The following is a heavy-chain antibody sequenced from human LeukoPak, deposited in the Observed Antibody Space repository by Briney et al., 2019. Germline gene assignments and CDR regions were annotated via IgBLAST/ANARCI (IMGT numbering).Heavy chain of an antibody. Sequence: PGGSLRLSCAASGFTFSSYEMNWVRQAPGKGLEWVSYISSSGSTIYYADSVKGRFTISRDNAKNSLYLQMNSLKTEDTAVYYCTTKSMVRGVIRYYYYYMDVWGKGTTVTVSS. V-gene: IGHV3-48*03. CDR3: TTKSMVRGVIRYYYYYMDV. D-gene: IGHD3-10*01. CDR2: ISSSGSTI. CDR1: GFTFSSYE. J-gene: IGHJ6*03.